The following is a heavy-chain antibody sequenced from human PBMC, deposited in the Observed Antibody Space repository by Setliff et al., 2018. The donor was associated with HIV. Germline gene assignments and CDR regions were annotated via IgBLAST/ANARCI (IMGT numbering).Heavy chain of an antibody. CDR3: ARALTTINEDGFHI. Sequence: PSETLSLTCSVSGASISSYYWSWIRQPPGKGLEWIGYISPTGNTNYNPSLKSRVTISVDTSKNQFSLRLDSVTATDTALYFCARALTTINEDGFHIWGQGTVVS. V-gene: IGHV4-4*09. J-gene: IGHJ3*02. CDR2: ISPTGNT. CDR1: GASISSYY. D-gene: IGHD4-17*01.